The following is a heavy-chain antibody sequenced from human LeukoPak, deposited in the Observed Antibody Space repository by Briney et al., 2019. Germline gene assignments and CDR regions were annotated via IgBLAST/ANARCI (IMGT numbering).Heavy chain of an antibody. CDR2: IYDEGSA. J-gene: IGHJ6*02. D-gene: IGHD3-22*01. CDR1: GFTVNSNY. CDR3: ARIPFYYDDNGYYYPNSYYYGMDV. V-gene: IGHV3-66*01. Sequence: QPGGSLRLSCAASGFTVNSNYMTWVRQAPGKGLEWVSLIYDEGSAYYAYSMRGRFTVSRENSKITLYLQMNSVRAEVTAVYYCARIPFYYDDNGYYYPNSYYYGMDVWGQGTTVTVSS.